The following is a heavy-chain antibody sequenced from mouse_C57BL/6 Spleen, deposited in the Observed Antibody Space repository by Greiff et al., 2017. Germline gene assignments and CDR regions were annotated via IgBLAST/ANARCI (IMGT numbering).Heavy chain of an antibody. CDR2: IDPETGGT. D-gene: IGHD3-3*01. CDR3: TRRRLGTSYYFDY. J-gene: IGHJ2*01. V-gene: IGHV1-15*01. Sequence: VQLQQSGAELVRPGASVTLSCKASGDTFTDYEMHWVKQTPVHGLEWIGAIDPETGGTAYNQKFKGKAILTADKSSSTAYMELRSLTSEDSAVYYCTRRRLGTSYYFDYWGQGTTLTVSS. CDR1: GDTFTDYE.